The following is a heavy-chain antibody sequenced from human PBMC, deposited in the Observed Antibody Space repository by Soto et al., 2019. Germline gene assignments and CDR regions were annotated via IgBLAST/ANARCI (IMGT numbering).Heavy chain of an antibody. J-gene: IGHJ4*02. D-gene: IGHD2-21*02. V-gene: IGHV3-48*03. Sequence: GGSLRLSCAASGFTFSSYEMNWVRQAPGKGLEWVSYISSSGSTIYYADSVKGRFTISRDNAKNSLYLQMNSLRAEDTAVYYRARDFQTNCGGDCYKWGQGTLVTVSS. CDR3: ARDFQTNCGGDCYK. CDR2: ISSSGSTI. CDR1: GFTFSSYE.